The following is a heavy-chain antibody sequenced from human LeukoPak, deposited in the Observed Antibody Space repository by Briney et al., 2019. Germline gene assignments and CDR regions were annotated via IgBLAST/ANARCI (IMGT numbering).Heavy chain of an antibody. CDR2: IKQDGSEK. D-gene: IGHD1-14*01. CDR3: ASSSGTTPYYFDY. V-gene: IGHV3-7*01. CDR1: GFTFSSYV. J-gene: IGHJ4*02. Sequence: GGSLRLSCAASGFTFSSYVMHWVRQAPGKGLEWVANIKQDGSEKYYVDPVKGRFTISRDNAKNSLYLQMNSLRAEDTAVYYCASSSGTTPYYFDYWGQGTLVTVSS.